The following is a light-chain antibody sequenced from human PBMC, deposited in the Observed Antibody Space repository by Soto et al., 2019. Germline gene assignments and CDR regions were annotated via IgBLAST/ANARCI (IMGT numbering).Light chain of an antibody. Sequence: QSALTQPASVSGSPGQSITISCTGTSSDVGGYNLVSWYQQHPGKAPKLMIYEGSKRPSGVSNRFSGSKSGNTASLTISGLQAEDEADYYCCSYAGSSTNVVFDGGTKLTVL. CDR3: CSYAGSSTNVV. CDR1: SSDVGGYNL. J-gene: IGLJ2*01. CDR2: EGS. V-gene: IGLV2-23*01.